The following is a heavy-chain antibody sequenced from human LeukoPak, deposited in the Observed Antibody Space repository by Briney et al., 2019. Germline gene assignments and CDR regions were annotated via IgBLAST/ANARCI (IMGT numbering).Heavy chain of an antibody. Sequence: ASVKVSCKVSGYTLTELSMHWVRQAPGKELEWMGGFDPEDGETIYAQKFQGRVTMTEDTSTDTAYMELSSLRSEDTAVYYCATLGYCSGGSCSKWHFDYWGQGTLVTVSS. CDR3: ATLGYCSGGSCSKWHFDY. CDR2: FDPEDGET. D-gene: IGHD2-15*01. J-gene: IGHJ4*02. V-gene: IGHV1-24*01. CDR1: GYTLTELS.